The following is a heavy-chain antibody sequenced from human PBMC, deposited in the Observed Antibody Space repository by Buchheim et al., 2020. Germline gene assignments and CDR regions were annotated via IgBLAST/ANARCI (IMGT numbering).Heavy chain of an antibody. CDR3: ARQYSSSRYGGVRWFDP. V-gene: IGHV4-34*01. D-gene: IGHD6-13*01. CDR1: GGSFSGYY. CDR2: ISQSGNT. Sequence: QVQLQQRGAGLLKPSETLSLTCAVYGGSFSGYYWSWVRQTPGKGLEWIGEISQSGNTNYNPSLKSRVTISIDTSMNHFSLKLTSVTAADTAVYYCARQYSSSRYGGVRWFDPWGPGTL. J-gene: IGHJ5*02.